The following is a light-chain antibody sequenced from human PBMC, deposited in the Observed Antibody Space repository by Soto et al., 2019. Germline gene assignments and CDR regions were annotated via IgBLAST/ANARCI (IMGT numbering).Light chain of an antibody. Sequence: EIVLTQSPGTLSLSPGERATLSCRASQSVSSTYLAWYQQNPGQAPRLLIYGASSRGTGIADRFSGSGSGTDFTLTISRLEPEDFAGYFCQQYGSSSYTFGQGTKLEIK. CDR3: QQYGSSSYT. CDR1: QSVSSTY. J-gene: IGKJ2*01. CDR2: GAS. V-gene: IGKV3-20*01.